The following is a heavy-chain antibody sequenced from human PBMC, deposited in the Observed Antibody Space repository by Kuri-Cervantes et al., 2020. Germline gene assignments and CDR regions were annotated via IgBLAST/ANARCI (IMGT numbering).Heavy chain of an antibody. CDR1: GFSLSTSGMC. V-gene: IGHV2-70*12. D-gene: IGHD2-21*02. J-gene: IGHJ3*02. CDR2: IDWDDDK. Sequence: SGPTLVKPTQTLTLTCTFSGFSLSTSGMCVSWVRQPPGKALEWPALIDWDDDKYYSTSLKTRLTISKDTSKNQVVLTMTNMDPVDTATYYCAHRIVVVTATSTDAFDIWGQGTMVTVSS. CDR3: AHRIVVVTATSTDAFDI.